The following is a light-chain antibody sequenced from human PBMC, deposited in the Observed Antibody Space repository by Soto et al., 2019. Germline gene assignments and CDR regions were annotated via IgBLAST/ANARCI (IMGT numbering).Light chain of an antibody. CDR3: QHRINWSPPFT. J-gene: IGKJ2*01. CDR2: DAF. V-gene: IGKV3-11*01. CDR1: QSVGIY. Sequence: NVLTQSPATLSLSPGERATLSCRASQSVGIYLAWYQQKPGQAPRLLIYDAFQRATGIPARFSGSGSGTDFTLTISSLEPEDSAVYYCQHRINWSPPFTFGPGTKVEIK.